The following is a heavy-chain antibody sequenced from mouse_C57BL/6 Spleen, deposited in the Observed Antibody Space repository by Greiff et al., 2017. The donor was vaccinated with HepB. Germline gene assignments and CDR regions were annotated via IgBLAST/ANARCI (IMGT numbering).Heavy chain of an antibody. D-gene: IGHD1-1*01. CDR2: IDPENGDT. Sequence: EVQLQQSGAGLVRPGASVKLSCTASGFNIKDDYMHWVKQRPEQGLEWIGWIDPENGDTEYASKFQGKATIPADTSSNTAYLQLSSLTSEDTAVYYCTTSVVATGDYFDDWGQGTTLTVSS. CDR1: GFNIKDDY. V-gene: IGHV14-4*01. J-gene: IGHJ2*01. CDR3: TTSVVATGDYFDD.